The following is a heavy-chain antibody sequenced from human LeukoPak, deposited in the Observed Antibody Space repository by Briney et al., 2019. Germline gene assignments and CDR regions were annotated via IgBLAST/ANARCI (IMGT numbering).Heavy chain of an antibody. CDR2: IIPIFGTA. D-gene: IGHD2-2*02. CDR1: GGTFSSYA. CDR3: ARETMRYCSSTSCYKGEFDY. V-gene: IGHV1-69*13. Sequence: SVKVSCKASGGTFSSYAISWVRQAPGQGLEWMGGIIPIFGTANYAQKFQGRVTITADESMSTAYMELSSLRSEDTAVYYCARETMRYCSSTSCYKGEFDYWGQGTLVTVSS. J-gene: IGHJ4*02.